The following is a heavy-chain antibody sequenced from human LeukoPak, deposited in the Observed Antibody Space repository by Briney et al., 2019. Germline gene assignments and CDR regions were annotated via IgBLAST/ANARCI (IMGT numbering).Heavy chain of an antibody. CDR1: GFTFSSYTFSTYA. J-gene: IGHJ5*02. CDR2: VSGSGVST. CDR3: ARQGEWELLGALNWFDP. D-gene: IGHD1-26*01. Sequence: GGSLRLSCAASGFTFSSYTFSTYAMSWVRQAPGKGLEWVSAVSGSGVSTYYADSVKGRFTISRDNAKNSLYLQMNSLRAEDTAVYYCARQGEWELLGALNWFDPWGQGTLVTVSS. V-gene: IGHV3-23*01.